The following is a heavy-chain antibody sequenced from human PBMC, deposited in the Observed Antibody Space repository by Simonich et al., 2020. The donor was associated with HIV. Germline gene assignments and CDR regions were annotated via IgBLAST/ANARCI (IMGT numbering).Heavy chain of an antibody. J-gene: IGHJ4*02. CDR1: GGTFSSLA. D-gene: IGHD3-10*01. V-gene: IGHV1-69*13. CDR2: IIPILGTA. Sequence: QVQLVQSGAEVKKPGSSVKVSCKASGGTFSSLAIRWVRHAPGLVLGWVRRIIPILGTANYAQMFQGRVTITADESTSTAYMELSSLRSEDTGIYYCARKGGGRGVYYFDYWGQGTLVTVSS. CDR3: ARKGGGRGVYYFDY.